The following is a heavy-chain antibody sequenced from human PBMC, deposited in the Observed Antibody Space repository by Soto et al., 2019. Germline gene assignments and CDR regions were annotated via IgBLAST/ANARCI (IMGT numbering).Heavy chain of an antibody. CDR2: LSGSGDTT. V-gene: IGHV3-23*01. Sequence: EVQLLESGGGLVQPGGSLRLSCAASGFTFSNYAMRWVRQAPGKGLEWVSVLSGSGDTTYYADSVQGRFTISRDNSKNTLYLQMNXXXXXXXXXXYCAKIGGLERPFLPFDIWGQGTMVTVSS. CDR3: AKIGGLERPFLPFDI. D-gene: IGHD1-1*01. CDR1: GFTFSNYA. J-gene: IGHJ3*02.